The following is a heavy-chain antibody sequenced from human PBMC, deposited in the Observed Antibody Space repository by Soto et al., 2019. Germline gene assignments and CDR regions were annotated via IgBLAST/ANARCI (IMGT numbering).Heavy chain of an antibody. D-gene: IGHD4-4*01. Sequence: GGSLRLSCAASGFTFSSYWMSWVRQAPGKGLEWVANIKQDGSEKYYVDSVKGRFTISRDNAKNSLYLQMNSLRAEDTAVYYCARQLTTVSGFGWFDPWGQGTLVTVSS. CDR1: GFTFSSYW. CDR2: IKQDGSEK. V-gene: IGHV3-7*01. J-gene: IGHJ5*02. CDR3: ARQLTTVSGFGWFDP.